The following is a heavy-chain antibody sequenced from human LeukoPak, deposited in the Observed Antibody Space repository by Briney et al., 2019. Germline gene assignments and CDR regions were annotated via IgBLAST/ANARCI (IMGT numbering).Heavy chain of an antibody. CDR1: GYTFTSYA. CDR3: ARRRSGWYEDYYYMDV. CDR2: INTNTGNP. J-gene: IGHJ6*03. V-gene: IGHV7-4-1*02. D-gene: IGHD6-19*01. Sequence: GASVKVSCKASGYTFTSYAMNWVRQAPGQGLEWMGWINTNTGNPTYAQGFTGRFVFSLDTSVSTAYLQISSLKAEDTAVYYCARRRSGWYEDYYYMDVWGKGTTVTVSS.